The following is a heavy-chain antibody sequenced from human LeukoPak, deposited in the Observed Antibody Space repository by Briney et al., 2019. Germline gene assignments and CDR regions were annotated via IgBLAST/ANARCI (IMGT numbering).Heavy chain of an antibody. J-gene: IGHJ4*02. CDR3: AKDVPAAYFDY. Sequence: RSGGSLRLSCAASGFTFSSYGMHWVRQAPGKGLDWVAFIRSDGSTKYYADSVKGRFTISRDNSKNTLYLQMNSLRAEDTAVYYCAKDVPAAYFDYWGQGTLVTVSS. D-gene: IGHD2-2*01. V-gene: IGHV3-30*02. CDR1: GFTFSSYG. CDR2: IRSDGSTK.